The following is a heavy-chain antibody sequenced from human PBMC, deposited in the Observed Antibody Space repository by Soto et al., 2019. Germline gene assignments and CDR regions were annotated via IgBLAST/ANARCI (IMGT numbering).Heavy chain of an antibody. Sequence: SETLSLTCSVSGGAMNDYYWSWIRQAPGEGQEWIGDIDFRGTTTYNPSLGSRVTLSIDRSNNHFSLRMTSVTASDRAVHRCARTAPYYNRGGYWIEKGSFRRWGQRTRGT. CDR2: IDFRGTT. V-gene: IGHV4-59*01. CDR1: GGAMNDYY. J-gene: IGHJ6*01. D-gene: IGHD3-10*01. CDR3: ARTAPYYNRGGYWIEKGSFRR.